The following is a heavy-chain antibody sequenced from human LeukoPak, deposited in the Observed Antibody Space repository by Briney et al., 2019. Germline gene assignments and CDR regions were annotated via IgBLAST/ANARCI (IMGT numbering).Heavy chain of an antibody. Sequence: SETLSLTCTVSGGSINNYYWSWIRQPPGKGLEWIAYIYNSGTTNYNPSLKSRVTISLDTSKNQFSLKLTSVTAADTAFYYCTRHSLAVAGTGYFDYWGQGALVTVSS. J-gene: IGHJ4*02. V-gene: IGHV4-59*08. CDR3: TRHSLAVAGTGYFDY. CDR2: IYNSGTT. CDR1: GGSINNYY. D-gene: IGHD6-19*01.